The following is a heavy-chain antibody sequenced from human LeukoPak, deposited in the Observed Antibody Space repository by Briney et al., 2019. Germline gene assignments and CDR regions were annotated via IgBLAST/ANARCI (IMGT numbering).Heavy chain of an antibody. J-gene: IGHJ4*02. Sequence: PGGSLRPSCAASGFTFSNYWMSWVRQAPGKGLEWVANIKQDGSEKYYVDSVKGRFTISRDNAKNSLYLQMNSLSAEDTAVYYCARHYFDSSGYYNVFPDSWGQGTLVTVSS. CDR1: GFTFSNYW. CDR3: ARHYFDSSGYYNVFPDS. D-gene: IGHD3-22*01. CDR2: IKQDGSEK. V-gene: IGHV3-7*03.